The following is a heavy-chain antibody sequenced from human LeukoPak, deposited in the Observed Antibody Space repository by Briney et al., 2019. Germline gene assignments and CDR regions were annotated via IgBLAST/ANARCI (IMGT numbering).Heavy chain of an antibody. D-gene: IGHD3-9*01. CDR1: GFTFSSYW. CDR2: ISSSSSYI. J-gene: IGHJ6*02. Sequence: PGGSLRLSCVASGFTFSSYWMCWVRQAPGKGLEWVSSISSSSSYIYYADSVKGRFTISRDNAKNSLYLQMNSLRAEDTAVYYCARDRSLEYLVMTYGMDVWGQGTTVTVSS. CDR3: ARDRSLEYLVMTYGMDV. V-gene: IGHV3-21*01.